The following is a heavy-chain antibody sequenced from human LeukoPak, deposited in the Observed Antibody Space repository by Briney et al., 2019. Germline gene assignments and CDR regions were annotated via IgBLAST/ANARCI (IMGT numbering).Heavy chain of an antibody. D-gene: IGHD6-13*01. J-gene: IGHJ6*04. V-gene: IGHV3-21*01. CDR1: GFTFSSYS. Sequence: GGSLRLSCAASGFTFSSYSMNWVRQAPGKGLEWVSSISSSSSCIYYADSVKGRFTISRDNAKNSLYLQMNSLRAEDTAVYYCARERYSSSWYEVDYYYGMDVWGKGTTVTVSS. CDR3: ARERYSSSWYEVDYYYGMDV. CDR2: ISSSSSCI.